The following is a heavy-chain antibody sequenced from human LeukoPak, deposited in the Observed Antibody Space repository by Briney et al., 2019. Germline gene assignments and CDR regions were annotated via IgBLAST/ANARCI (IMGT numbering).Heavy chain of an antibody. D-gene: IGHD3-10*01. CDR2: IKQDGSEK. V-gene: IGHV3-7*01. Sequence: GGSLRLSCAASGFTFSSYWMSWVRQAPGKGLEWVANIKQDGSEKYYVDSVKGRFTISRDNAKNSLYLQMSSLRAEDTAVYYCARDNTYYYGSGSYYHHGYFDYRGQGTLVTVSS. CDR1: GFTFSSYW. CDR3: ARDNTYYYGSGSYYHHGYFDY. J-gene: IGHJ4*02.